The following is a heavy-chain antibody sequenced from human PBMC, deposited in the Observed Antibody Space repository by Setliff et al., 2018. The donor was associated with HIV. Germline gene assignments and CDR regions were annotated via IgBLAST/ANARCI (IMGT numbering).Heavy chain of an antibody. CDR1: GGSFSGYY. V-gene: IGHV4-34*01. CDR2: INHSGNT. J-gene: IGHJ2*01. Sequence: ETLSLTCAVYGGSFSGYYWSWIRQPPGKGLEWIGEINHSGNTNYNPSLKSRVTISVDTSKNQFSLRLSSVTAADTAVYYCARAVNQNKAMVYIARWGWYFDLWGRGTLVT. D-gene: IGHD5-18*01. CDR3: ARAVNQNKAMVYIARWGWYFDL.